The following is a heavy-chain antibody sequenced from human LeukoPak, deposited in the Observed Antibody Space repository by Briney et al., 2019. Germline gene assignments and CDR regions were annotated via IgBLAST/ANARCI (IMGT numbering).Heavy chain of an antibody. CDR3: ARDFKKLYDSSGYYA. CDR2: ISYDGSNK. Sequence: GGSLRLSCAASGFTFSSYAMHWVRQAPGKGLEWVAVISYDGSNKYYADSVKGRFTISRDNSKNTLYLQMNSLRAEDTAVYYCARDFKKLYDSSGYYAWGRGTLVTVSS. J-gene: IGHJ5*02. D-gene: IGHD3-22*01. V-gene: IGHV3-30*04. CDR1: GFTFSSYA.